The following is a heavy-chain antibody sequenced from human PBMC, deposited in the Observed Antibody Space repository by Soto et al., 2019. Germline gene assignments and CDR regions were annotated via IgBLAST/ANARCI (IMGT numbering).Heavy chain of an antibody. V-gene: IGHV3-23*01. CDR3: AKNWDTTFSSSSH. CDR1: GFPFSTYA. Sequence: EVQLLESGGGLVQPGGSLRLSCAASGFPFSTYAMTWVRQAPGKGLEWVSAISGSGGSTYDADSVKGRFTISRDKSKSTLFLQMNSLRAEDTAVYYCAKNWDTTFSSSSHWGQGALVTVSS. D-gene: IGHD6-6*01. J-gene: IGHJ4*02. CDR2: ISGSGGST.